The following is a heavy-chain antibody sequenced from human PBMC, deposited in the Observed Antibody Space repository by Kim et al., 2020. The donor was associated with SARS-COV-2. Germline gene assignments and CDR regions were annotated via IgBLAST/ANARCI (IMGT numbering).Heavy chain of an antibody. CDR3: ARQIGSGSYHDYYYYGMDV. J-gene: IGHJ6*02. D-gene: IGHD3-10*01. CDR2: IYHSGST. V-gene: IGHV4-4*02. CDR1: GGSISSSNW. Sequence: SETLSLTCAVSGGSISSSNWWSWVRQPPGKGLEWIGEIYHSGSTNYNPSLKSRVTISVDKSKNQFSLKLSSVTAADTAVYYCARQIGSGSYHDYYYYGMDVWGQGTTVTVSS.